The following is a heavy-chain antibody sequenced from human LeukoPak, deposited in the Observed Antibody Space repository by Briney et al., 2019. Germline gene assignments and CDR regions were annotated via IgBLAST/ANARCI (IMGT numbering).Heavy chain of an antibody. J-gene: IGHJ4*02. Sequence: GGSPRLSCAASGFTFSDYYMSWIRQAPGKGLEWVSYISSSSSYTNYADSVKGRFTISRDNAKNSLYLQMNSLRAEDTAVYYCARGSSGWFDYWGQGTLVTVSS. V-gene: IGHV3-11*05. CDR1: GFTFSDYY. D-gene: IGHD6-19*01. CDR3: ARGSSGWFDY. CDR2: ISSSSSYT.